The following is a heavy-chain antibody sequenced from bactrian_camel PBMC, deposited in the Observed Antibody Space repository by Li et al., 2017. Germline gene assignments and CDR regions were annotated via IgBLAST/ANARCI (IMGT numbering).Heavy chain of an antibody. J-gene: IGHJ4*01. CDR2: IRLGGGRP. CDR1: GYTFSSTC. D-gene: IGHD1*01. CDR3: VVLNPCSLSLASVTQ. Sequence: HVQLVESGGGSVQPGGSLRLSCLVSGYTFSSTCLGWYRQPPGKDREGLARIRLGGGRPYYANAAKDRFTISQDNAKHTLDLQMSSPTPEDTAVYYCVVLNPCSLSLASVTQWGQGTQVTVS. V-gene: IGHV3S54*01.